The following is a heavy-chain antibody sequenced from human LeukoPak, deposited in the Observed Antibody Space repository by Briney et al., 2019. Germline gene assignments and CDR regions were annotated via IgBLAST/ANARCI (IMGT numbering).Heavy chain of an antibody. CDR3: ARADSGSSPYYYYGMDV. D-gene: IGHD1-26*01. CDR1: GNTFTRYG. CDR2: SNSGNGKT. J-gene: IGHJ6*02. Sequence: GASVKVSCKGSGNTFTRYGIHWVRQAPGQRLEWMGWSNSGNGKTKYSQEFQGRVTITRDTSASTAYMELSSLRSEDMAVYYCARADSGSSPYYYYGMDVWGQGTTVTVSS. V-gene: IGHV1-3*02.